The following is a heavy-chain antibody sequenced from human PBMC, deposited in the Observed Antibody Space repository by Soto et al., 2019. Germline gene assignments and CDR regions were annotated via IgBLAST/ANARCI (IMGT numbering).Heavy chain of an antibody. D-gene: IGHD1-26*01. CDR1: GDNFDNFW. Sequence: PGESLKISCQGSGDNFDNFWSGWVRQMPEKPLEWMGMIYFGDSSVTYSPPFQGQVTISADKSVSTAYLQWNSLKASDAATYYCARRRNRVGAPFDSWGQGTLVTVSS. V-gene: IGHV5-51*01. J-gene: IGHJ4*02. CDR2: IYFGDSSV. CDR3: ARRRNRVGAPFDS.